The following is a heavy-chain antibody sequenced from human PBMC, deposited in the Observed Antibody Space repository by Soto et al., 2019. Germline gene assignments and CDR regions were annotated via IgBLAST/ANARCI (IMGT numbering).Heavy chain of an antibody. J-gene: IGHJ4*02. CDR2: ISSSSSTI. Sequence: QPGGSLRLSCAASGFTFSSYSMNWVRQAPGKGLEWVSYISSSSSTIYYADSVKGRFTISRDNAKNSLYLQMNSLRAEDTAVYFCVRAGILTTPYYFDYWGQGTLGTVSS. D-gene: IGHD4-4*01. CDR3: VRAGILTTPYYFDY. CDR1: GFTFSSYS. V-gene: IGHV3-48*01.